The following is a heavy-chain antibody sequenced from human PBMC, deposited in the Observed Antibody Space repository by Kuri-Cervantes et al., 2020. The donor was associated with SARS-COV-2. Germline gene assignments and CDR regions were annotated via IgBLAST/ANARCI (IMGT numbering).Heavy chain of an antibody. Sequence: ASVKVSCKASGCTFSSFTITWVRQAPGQGLEWMGGFEPEDGETVYAQKFQGRVTMTEDTSMDTAYMELSSLRSEDTAVYYCATGGWNNNFDYWGQGTLVTVSS. D-gene: IGHD1/OR15-1a*01. V-gene: IGHV1-24*01. CDR3: ATGGWNNNFDY. CDR1: GCTFSSFT. J-gene: IGHJ4*02. CDR2: FEPEDGET.